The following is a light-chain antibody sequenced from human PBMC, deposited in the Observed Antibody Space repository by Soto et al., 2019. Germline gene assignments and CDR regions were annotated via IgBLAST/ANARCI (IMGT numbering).Light chain of an antibody. CDR2: DAF. Sequence: DIPMTQSPPTLSASVGDRVTITCRASQSVDNWLAWYQQKPGKAPELLIYDAFSLKSGVSSRFSGSRSGTEFALTISSLQPDDSATYYCQQYDSPPPTFGQGTKVEVK. CDR3: QQYDSPPPT. CDR1: QSVDNW. J-gene: IGKJ1*01. V-gene: IGKV1-5*01.